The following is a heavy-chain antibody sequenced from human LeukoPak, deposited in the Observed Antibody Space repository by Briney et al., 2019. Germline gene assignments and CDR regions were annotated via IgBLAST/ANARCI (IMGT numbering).Heavy chain of an antibody. Sequence: HPGGSLRLSCAASGFTFSAYGMTWVRQAPGKGLEWVSAISGSGGITSYADSVKGRFTISRDNSKNTLYLQMNSLRAEDTAVYYCAKGDTTWELPHDYWGQGTLVTVSS. CDR1: GFTFSAYG. CDR2: ISGSGGIT. D-gene: IGHD1-26*01. J-gene: IGHJ4*02. CDR3: AKGDTTWELPHDY. V-gene: IGHV3-23*01.